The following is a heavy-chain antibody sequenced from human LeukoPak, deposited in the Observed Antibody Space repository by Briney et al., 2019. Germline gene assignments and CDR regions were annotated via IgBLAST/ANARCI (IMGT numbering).Heavy chain of an antibody. CDR3: ARGFTIFGGQVFDS. J-gene: IGHJ4*02. CDR2: IFPMMGTV. D-gene: IGHD3-3*01. V-gene: IGHV1-69*01. CDR1: GGTFINYA. Sequence: SVKVSCKDSGGTFINYAFSWVRLAPGQGLECMGGIFPMMGTVKYAEKFQGRVTITADESTSTVYMELSSLRSDDTAVYYCARGFTIFGGQVFDSWGQGTLVTVSS.